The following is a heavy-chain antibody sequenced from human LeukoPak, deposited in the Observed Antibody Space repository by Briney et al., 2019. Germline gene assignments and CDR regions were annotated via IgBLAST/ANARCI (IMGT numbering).Heavy chain of an antibody. CDR1: GGSISSSSYY. CDR2: IYYSVST. J-gene: IGHJ4*02. V-gene: IGHV4-39*01. D-gene: IGHD2-15*01. Sequence: SETLSLTCTVSGGSISSSSYYWGGIRQPPGKGLEWIGSIYYSVSTYYNPSLKGRVTISVETSKNQFSLKLSSVTAADTATYYCARRRNTGSTDYWGQGTLVTVSS. CDR3: ARRRNTGSTDY.